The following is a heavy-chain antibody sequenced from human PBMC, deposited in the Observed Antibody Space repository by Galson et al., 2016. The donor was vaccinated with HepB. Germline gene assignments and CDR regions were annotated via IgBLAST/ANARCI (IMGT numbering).Heavy chain of an antibody. CDR3: AREEYSSGWRESLSYWYFDL. CDR1: GDTFSTYA. J-gene: IGHJ2*01. CDR2: IIPTFGTV. Sequence: SVKVSCKASGDTFSTYAISWVRQAPGQGLEWMGGIIPTFGTVNHAQKFQGRVTITADKSTSTTYMQLSSLRSEDTAVYYCAREEYSSGWRESLSYWYFDLWGRGTLVTVSS. V-gene: IGHV1-69*06. D-gene: IGHD3-22*01.